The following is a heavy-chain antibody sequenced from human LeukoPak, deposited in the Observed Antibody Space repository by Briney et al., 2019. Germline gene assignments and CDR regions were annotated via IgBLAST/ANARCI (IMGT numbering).Heavy chain of an antibody. J-gene: IGHJ6*03. V-gene: IGHV1-2*02. Sequence: ASVKVSCKASGYTFTGYYMHWVRQAPGQGLEWMGWINPNSGGTNYAQKFQGRVTMTRDTSISTAYMELSRLRSDDTAVYYCAREKVFSSSAYYYYYMDVWGKGTTVTVSS. CDR2: INPNSGGT. D-gene: IGHD6-6*01. CDR3: AREKVFSSSAYYYYYMDV. CDR1: GYTFTGYY.